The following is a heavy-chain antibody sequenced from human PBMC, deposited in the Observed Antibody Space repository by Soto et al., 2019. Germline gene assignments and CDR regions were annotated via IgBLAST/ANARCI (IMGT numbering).Heavy chain of an antibody. CDR2: INPNGGST. CDR1: GYTFIHYY. D-gene: IGHD2-21*01. V-gene: IGHV1-46*01. CDR3: ARSLLQGDF. J-gene: IGHJ4*02. Sequence: QVQLVQSGAEVKKPGASVKVSCKASGYTFIHYYIHWVRQTPGQGLEWMAIINPNGGSTSYAQKFRGRVTVTSDTSTTTVSMELNSLGSDDTAVYFCARSLLQGDFWGKGTLVTVSS.